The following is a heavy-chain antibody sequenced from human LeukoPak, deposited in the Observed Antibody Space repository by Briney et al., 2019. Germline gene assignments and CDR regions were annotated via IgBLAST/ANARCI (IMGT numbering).Heavy chain of an antibody. V-gene: IGHV4-39*07. J-gene: IGHJ4*02. D-gene: IGHD2-15*01. CDR1: GGSISSSSYY. CDR2: IYYSGST. CDR3: ARVEYCGGGSCLNFDY. Sequence: SETLSLTCTVSGGSISSSSYYWGWIRQPPGKGLEWIGSIYYSGSTYYNPSLKSRVTISVDTSKNQFSLKLSSVTAADTAVYYCARVEYCGGGSCLNFDYWGQGTLVTVSS.